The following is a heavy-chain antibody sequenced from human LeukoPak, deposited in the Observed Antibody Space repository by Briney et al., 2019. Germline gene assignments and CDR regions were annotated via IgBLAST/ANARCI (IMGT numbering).Heavy chain of an antibody. J-gene: IGHJ2*01. CDR3: ARDLVAGHWYFDL. CDR2: TYYRSKWYN. V-gene: IGHV6-1*01. CDR1: GDSVSSNSAT. D-gene: IGHD2-21*01. Sequence: SQTLSLTCAISGDSVSSNSATWNWIRQSPSRGLEWLGRTYYRSKWYNDYAVSMKSRITINPDTPKNQFSLQLNSVTPEDTAVYYCARDLVAGHWYFDLWGRGTLVTVSS.